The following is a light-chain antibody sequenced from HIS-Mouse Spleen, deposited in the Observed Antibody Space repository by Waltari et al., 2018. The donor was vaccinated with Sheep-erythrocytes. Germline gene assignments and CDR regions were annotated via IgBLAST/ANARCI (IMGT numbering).Light chain of an antibody. J-gene: IGLJ1*01. CDR3: CSYAGSYNHV. V-gene: IGLV2-11*01. CDR2: YVS. Sequence: QSALTQPRSVSGSPGQSVTISCTGTSSDVGGYNYVSWSQQHPGKAPKLMIYYVSKRPSGVPDRFSGSKSGNTASLTISGLQAEDEADYYCCSYAGSYNHVFATGTKVTVL. CDR1: SSDVGGYNY.